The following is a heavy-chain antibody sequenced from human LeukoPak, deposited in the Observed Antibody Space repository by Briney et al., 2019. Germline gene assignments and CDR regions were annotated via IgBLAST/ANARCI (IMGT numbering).Heavy chain of an antibody. CDR1: GGSISSGGYY. CDR2: IYYSGST. CDR3: ARVYAVTTFSWFDP. Sequence: PSETLSLTCTVSGGSISSGGYYWSWIRQHPGKGLEWIGYIYYSGSTYYNPSLKSRVTISVDTSKNQFSLKLSSVTAADTAVYYCARVYAVTTFSWFDPWGQGTLVTVSS. V-gene: IGHV4-31*03. J-gene: IGHJ5*02. D-gene: IGHD4-4*01.